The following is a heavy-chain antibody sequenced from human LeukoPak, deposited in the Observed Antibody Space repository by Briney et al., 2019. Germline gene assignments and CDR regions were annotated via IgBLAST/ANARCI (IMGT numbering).Heavy chain of an antibody. D-gene: IGHD3-16*02. CDR3: ARWPTPTLSAGNAFDI. Sequence: PSETLSLTCAVYGGSFSGYYWSWIRQPPGKGLEWIGGINHSGSTNYNPSLKSRVTISVDTSKNQFSLKLSSVTAADTAVYYCARWPTPTLSAGNAFDIWGQGTMVTVSS. CDR1: GGSFSGYY. V-gene: IGHV4-34*01. J-gene: IGHJ3*02. CDR2: INHSGST.